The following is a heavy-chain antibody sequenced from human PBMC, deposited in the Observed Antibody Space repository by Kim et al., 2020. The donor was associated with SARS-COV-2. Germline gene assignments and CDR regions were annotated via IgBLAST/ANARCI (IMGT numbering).Heavy chain of an antibody. CDR3: AKFDYWRGMDV. V-gene: IGHV1-69*01. Sequence: TNYAQKFQGRVTISADETTNTAYMEMSSLESEDTGVYYCAKFDYWRGMDVWGQGTKVIVSS. CDR2: T. D-gene: IGHD3-9*01. J-gene: IGHJ6*02.